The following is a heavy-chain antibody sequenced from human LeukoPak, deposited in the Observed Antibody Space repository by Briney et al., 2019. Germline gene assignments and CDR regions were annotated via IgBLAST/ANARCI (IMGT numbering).Heavy chain of an antibody. Sequence: ASVKVSCKASGYTFTGYYMHWVRQAPGQGLEWMGWINPNRGGTNYAQKFQGWVTMTRDTSISTAYMELSRLRSDDTAVYYCARDLYGSGEDPSGMDVWGKGTTVTVSS. CDR1: GYTFTGYY. J-gene: IGHJ6*04. CDR3: ARDLYGSGEDPSGMDV. CDR2: INPNRGGT. D-gene: IGHD3-10*01. V-gene: IGHV1-2*04.